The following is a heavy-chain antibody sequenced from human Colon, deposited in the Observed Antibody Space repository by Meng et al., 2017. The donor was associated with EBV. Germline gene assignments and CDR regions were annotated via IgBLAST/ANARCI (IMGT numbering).Heavy chain of an antibody. D-gene: IGHD5-18*01. CDR2: SYYSGST. Sequence: QLQLQESGPGLVKPSQXLSLTCGVSGGSISSSGYYWSWIRQPPGKGLEWIGYSYYSGSTYYNPSLKSRVTISVDTSNNQFSLKLKSVTAADTAVYYCVRYSYGFDYWGQGTLVTVSS. CDR1: GGSISSSGYY. CDR3: VRYSYGFDY. J-gene: IGHJ4*02. V-gene: IGHV4-30-4*01.